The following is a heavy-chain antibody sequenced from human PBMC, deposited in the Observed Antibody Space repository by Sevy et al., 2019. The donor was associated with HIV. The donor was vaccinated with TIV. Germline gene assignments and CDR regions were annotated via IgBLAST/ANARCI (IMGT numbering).Heavy chain of an antibody. V-gene: IGHV3-15*01. CDR1: GFTFSNAW. D-gene: IGHD2-8*02. CDR3: STDPIIVLLVTDGMDV. J-gene: IGHJ6*02. Sequence: GGSLRLSCAASGFTFSNAWMSWVRQAPGKGLEWVGRIKSKTDGGIIDYAAPVKGRFTISRDDSKNTLYLQMNSLKTEDTAVYYCSTDPIIVLLVTDGMDVWGQGTTVTVSS. CDR2: IKSKTDGGII.